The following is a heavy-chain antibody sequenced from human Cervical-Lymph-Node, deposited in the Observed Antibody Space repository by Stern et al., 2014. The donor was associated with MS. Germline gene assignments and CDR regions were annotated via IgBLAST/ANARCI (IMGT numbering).Heavy chain of an antibody. Sequence: EVQLEESGGGLVKPGGSLRLSCAASGLTFRYYSMNWVRQAPGKEMEWVASISRGVSYIYYADSLKCRFTISRDNAKNSLYLQMNSLRAEDTAVYYCARGRGGNYRYYFDYWGQGTLVTVSS. CDR2: ISRGVSYI. V-gene: IGHV3-21*01. J-gene: IGHJ4*02. CDR1: GLTFRYYS. CDR3: ARGRGGNYRYYFDY. D-gene: IGHD4-23*01.